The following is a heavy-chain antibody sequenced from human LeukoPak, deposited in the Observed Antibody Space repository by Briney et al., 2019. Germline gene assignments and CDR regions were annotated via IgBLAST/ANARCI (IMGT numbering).Heavy chain of an antibody. CDR3: ARDGYNGFQPNFDY. CDR1: GYTFTNYA. CDR2: INTNTGNP. D-gene: IGHD5-24*01. J-gene: IGHJ4*02. Sequence: ASVKVSCKASGYTFTNYAMNWVRQAPGQGLEWMGWINTNTGNPTYAQGFTGLFVFSLDTSVSTAYLQISSLKAEDTAVYYCARDGYNGFQPNFDYWGQGTLVTVSS. V-gene: IGHV7-4-1*02.